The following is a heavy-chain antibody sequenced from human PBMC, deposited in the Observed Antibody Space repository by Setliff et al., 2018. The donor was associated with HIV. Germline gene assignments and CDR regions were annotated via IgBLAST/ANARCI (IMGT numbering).Heavy chain of an antibody. CDR3: ARYSSGHSDYYYYMDV. CDR2: IFSNDEK. Sequence: SGPTLVNPTETLTLTCTVSGFSLSNARMGVSWIRQPPGKALEWLAHIFSNDEKSYSTSLKSRLTISKDTSKSQVVLTMTNMDPVDTATYYCARYSSGHSDYYYYMDVWGKGTTVTVS. J-gene: IGHJ6*03. D-gene: IGHD6-19*01. CDR1: GFSLSNARMG. V-gene: IGHV2-26*01.